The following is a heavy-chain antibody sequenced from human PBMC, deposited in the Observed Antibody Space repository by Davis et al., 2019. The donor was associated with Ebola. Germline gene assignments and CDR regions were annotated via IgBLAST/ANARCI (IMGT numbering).Heavy chain of an antibody. CDR3: ARGTYGGNPGVYY. CDR2: INPNSGGT. Sequence: AASVKVSCKASGYTFTGYYMHWVRQAPGQGLEWMGRINPNSGGTNYAQKFQGRVTMTRDTSISTAYMELSRLRSDDTAVYYCARGTYGGNPGVYYWGQGTLVTVSS. CDR1: GYTFTGYY. V-gene: IGHV1-2*06. J-gene: IGHJ4*02. D-gene: IGHD4-23*01.